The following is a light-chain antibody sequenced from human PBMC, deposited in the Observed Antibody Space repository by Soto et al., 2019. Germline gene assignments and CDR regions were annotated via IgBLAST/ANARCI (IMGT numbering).Light chain of an antibody. J-gene: IGLJ2*01. V-gene: IGLV2-14*03. CDR2: GVS. CDR1: SSDVGGYNY. CDR3: SSYTTSSTVV. Sequence: QSALTQPASVSGSPGQSITISCTETSSDVGGYNYVSWYQQHPGKAPKLMIYGVSNRPSGVSNRFSGSKSDNTASLTITGLQAEDEADYYCSSYTTSSTVVFGGGTKVTVL.